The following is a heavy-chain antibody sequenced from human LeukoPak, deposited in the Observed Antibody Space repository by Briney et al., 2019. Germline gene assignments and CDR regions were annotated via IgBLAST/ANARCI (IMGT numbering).Heavy chain of an antibody. CDR3: AKDLAGSGSYSFDY. Sequence: PGGSLRLSCAASGFTFSNYAVNSVRQAPGRGLEWVSAISGSGGSTYYADSVKGRFTISRDNSKNTLYLQMNSLRAEDTAVYYCAKDLAGSGSYSFDYWGQGTLVTVSS. CDR2: ISGSGGST. V-gene: IGHV3-23*01. J-gene: IGHJ4*02. CDR1: GFTFSNYA. D-gene: IGHD1-26*01.